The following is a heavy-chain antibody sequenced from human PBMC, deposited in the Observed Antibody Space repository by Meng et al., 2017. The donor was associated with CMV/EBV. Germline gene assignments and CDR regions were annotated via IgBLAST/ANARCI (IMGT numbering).Heavy chain of an antibody. D-gene: IGHD2-15*01. J-gene: IGHJ5*02. CDR1: CSVISVGYY. CDR3: ARDRKFSGCSCYSSS. V-gene: IGHV4-61*08. Sequence: CSVISVGYYWRSLRQPPVKDLHFIRDIYSTGTTNYNPSLKSRVTISVDTSQNQFSLKLSSVTAADTAVYYCARDRKFSGCSCYSSSWGQGTLVTVSS. CDR2: IYSTGTT.